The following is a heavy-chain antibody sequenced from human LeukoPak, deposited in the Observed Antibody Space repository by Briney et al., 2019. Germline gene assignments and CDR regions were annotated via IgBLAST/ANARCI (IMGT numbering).Heavy chain of an antibody. V-gene: IGHV4-34*01. CDR1: GGSFSGYY. CDR2: INRSGST. CDR3: ARAILTAYYDFWSGYYTSYYYYYMDV. Sequence: SETLSLTCAVYGGSFSGYYWSWIRQPPGKGLEWIGEINRSGSTNYNPSLKSRVTISVDTSKNQFSLKLNSVTAADTAVYYCARAILTAYYDFWSGYYTSYYYYYMDVWGKGTTVTVSS. D-gene: IGHD3-3*01. J-gene: IGHJ6*03.